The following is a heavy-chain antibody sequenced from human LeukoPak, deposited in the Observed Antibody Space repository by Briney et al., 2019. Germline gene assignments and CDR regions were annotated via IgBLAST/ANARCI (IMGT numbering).Heavy chain of an antibody. J-gene: IGHJ6*02. CDR2: ISYDGSNK. CDR1: GFTFSSYG. Sequence: GGSLRLSCAASGFTFSSYGMHWVRQAPGKGLEWVAVISYDGSNKYYADSVKGRFTISRDNSKNTLYLQMNSLRAEDTAVYYCANGRAYYYGMDVWGQGTTVTVSS. V-gene: IGHV3-30*18. CDR3: ANGRAYYYGMDV.